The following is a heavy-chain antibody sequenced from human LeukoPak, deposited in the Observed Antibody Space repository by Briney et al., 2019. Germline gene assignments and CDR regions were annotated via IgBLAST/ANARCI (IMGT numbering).Heavy chain of an antibody. V-gene: IGHV4-59*01. CDR1: GGSISSYY. D-gene: IGHD4-11*01. J-gene: IGHJ6*03. CDR3: AKDRKYSNYPGVIDGGYMDV. CDR2: IYYSGST. Sequence: KPSETLSLTCTVSGGSISSYYWSWIRQPPGKGLEWIGYIYYSGSTNYNPSLKSRVTISVDTSKNQFSLKLSSVTAADTAVYYCAKDRKYSNYPGVIDGGYMDVWGKGTTVTVSS.